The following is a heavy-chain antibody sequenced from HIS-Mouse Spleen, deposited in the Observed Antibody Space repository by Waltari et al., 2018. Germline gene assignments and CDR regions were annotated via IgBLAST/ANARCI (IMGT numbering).Heavy chain of an antibody. CDR1: GGSISSYY. CDR3: ARAARDLLLPRYVDL. V-gene: IGHV4-59*01. J-gene: IGHJ2*01. Sequence: QVQLQESGPGLVKPSETLSLTCTVSGGSISSYYWSWIRQPPGKGLEWIGYYSGRPTYNPALKSRVTITVDTSKTQFSLKLSSVTAADTAVYYCARAARDLLLPRYVDLWGRGTLVTVSS. CDR2: YYSGRP.